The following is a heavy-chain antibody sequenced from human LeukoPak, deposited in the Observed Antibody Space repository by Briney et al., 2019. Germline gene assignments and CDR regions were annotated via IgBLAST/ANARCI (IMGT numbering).Heavy chain of an antibody. CDR3: ASLPKGDY. V-gene: IGHV3-21*01. Sequence: GGSLRLSGAASGFTFSSYSMNWVRKAPGKGLERVSSISSSSSYIYYADSVKGRFTISRDNAKNSLYLQMNSLRAEDTAVYYCASLPKGDYWGQGTLVTVSS. CDR2: ISSSSSYI. CDR1: GFTFSSYS. J-gene: IGHJ4*02.